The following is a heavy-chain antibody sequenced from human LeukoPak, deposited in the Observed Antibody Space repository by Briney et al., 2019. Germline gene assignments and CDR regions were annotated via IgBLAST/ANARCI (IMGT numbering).Heavy chain of an antibody. CDR2: ISGSGERT. J-gene: IGHJ4*02. D-gene: IGHD5-12*01. CDR1: GFTFSSYA. CDR3: AKGRGSSDYVFDY. Sequence: PGGSLRLSCAASGFTFSSYAMSWVRQPPGKGLEWVSGISGSGERTYYADSVKGRFTISRDNSKNTLYLQVDSLRAEDTAVYYCAKGRGSSDYVFDYWGQGILVTVSS. V-gene: IGHV3-23*01.